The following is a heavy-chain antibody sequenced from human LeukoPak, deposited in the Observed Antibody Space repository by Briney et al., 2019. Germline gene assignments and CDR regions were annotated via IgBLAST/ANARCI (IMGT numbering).Heavy chain of an antibody. Sequence: SETLSLTCSVSGGSITSHYWSWIRQPPGKGLEWIGYAYYSGSTNYNPSLKSRVTISVDTSKNQFSLKLDSMTAADTAVYYCARTPGNTLDYWGQGTLVCVSS. CDR3: ARTPGNTLDY. CDR1: GGSITSHY. CDR2: AYYSGST. D-gene: IGHD1-14*01. V-gene: IGHV4-59*11. J-gene: IGHJ4*02.